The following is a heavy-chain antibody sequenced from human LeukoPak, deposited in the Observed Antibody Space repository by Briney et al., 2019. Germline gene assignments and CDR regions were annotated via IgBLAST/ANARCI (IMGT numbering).Heavy chain of an antibody. J-gene: IGHJ4*02. CDR1: GFTFSNYA. CDR3: AKDLRGRPGIAAPLPPTDY. CDR2: ISGSGGST. D-gene: IGHD6-13*01. V-gene: IGHV3-23*01. Sequence: PGGSLRLSCAASGFTFSNYAMSWVRQAPGKGLEWVSAISGSGGSTYYADSVKGRFTISRDNSKNTLYLQMNSLRAEDTAVYYCAKDLRGRPGIAAPLPPTDYWGQGTLVTVSS.